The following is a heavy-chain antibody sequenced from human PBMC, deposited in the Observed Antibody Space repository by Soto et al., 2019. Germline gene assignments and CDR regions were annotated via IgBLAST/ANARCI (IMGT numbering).Heavy chain of an antibody. CDR3: ARGAYGSGNYYTGPSAFDI. J-gene: IGHJ3*02. V-gene: IGHV1-69*06. Sequence: QVQLEQSGAEVKKPGSSVKVSCKASGGTLRDHGVAWLRQAPGQGLEWMGGTIPVFNTAKYAQKFQGRVTVTADKFTNIAYRELSSLRSEDTAFYFCARGAYGSGNYYTGPSAFDIWGQGTMVIVSS. D-gene: IGHD3-10*01. CDR2: TIPVFNTA. CDR1: GGTLRDHG.